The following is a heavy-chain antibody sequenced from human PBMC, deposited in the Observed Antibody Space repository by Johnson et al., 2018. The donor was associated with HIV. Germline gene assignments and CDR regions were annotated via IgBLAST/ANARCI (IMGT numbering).Heavy chain of an antibody. CDR3: AKDGYSSSWYPYAFDI. Sequence: VQLVESGGGLVKPGGSLRLSCAASGFIFSDYYMSWIRQAPGKGLEWVAVISYDGSNKYYADSVKGRFTISRDNSKNTLFLQMNSLRAEDTALYYCAKDGYSSSWYPYAFDIWGQGTMVTVSS. J-gene: IGHJ3*02. CDR2: ISYDGSNK. CDR1: GFIFSDYY. V-gene: IGHV3-30*18. D-gene: IGHD6-13*01.